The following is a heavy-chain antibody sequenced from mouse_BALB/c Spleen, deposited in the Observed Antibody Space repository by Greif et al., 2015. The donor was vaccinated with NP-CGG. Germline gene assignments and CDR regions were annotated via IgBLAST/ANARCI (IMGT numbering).Heavy chain of an antibody. CDR1: GFTFSDYG. V-gene: IGHV5-15*02. J-gene: IGHJ1*01. D-gene: IGHD1-1*01. CDR3: ARDYYGSSYWYFDV. CDR2: ISNLAYSI. Sequence: EVHLVESGGGLVQPGGSRQLSCAASGFTFSDYGMAWVRQAPGKGPEWVAFISNLAYSIYYADTVTGRFTISRENAKNXLYLEMSSLRSEDTAMYYCARDYYGSSYWYFDVWGAGTTVTVSS.